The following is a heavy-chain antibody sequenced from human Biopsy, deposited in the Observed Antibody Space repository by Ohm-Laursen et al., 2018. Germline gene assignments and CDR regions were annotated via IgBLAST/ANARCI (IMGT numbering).Heavy chain of an antibody. J-gene: IGHJ1*01. CDR2: ISYTGYT. D-gene: IGHD4-23*01. V-gene: IGHV4-59*11. Sequence: SDTLSLTCTVSGGSFTGHYWSWIRQPPGKGLEWTGHISYTGYTSYKSSLKSRVTISLDTSRKHFSLRLTSLAAADTAVYYCARGSNEYGGLYFPHWGQGTLVTVSS. CDR3: ARGSNEYGGLYFPH. CDR1: GGSFTGHY.